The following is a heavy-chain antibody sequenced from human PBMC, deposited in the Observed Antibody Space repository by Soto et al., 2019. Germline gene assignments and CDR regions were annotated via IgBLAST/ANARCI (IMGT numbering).Heavy chain of an antibody. CDR3: ARDCSGGSCFDY. J-gene: IGHJ4*02. CDR1: GFTFSSYS. Sequence: GGSLRLSCAASGFTFSSYSMNWVRQAPGKGLEWVSSISSSSSYIYYADSVKGRFTISRDNAKNSLYLQMNSLRAEDTAVYYCARDCSGGSCFDYWGQGTLVTVSS. V-gene: IGHV3-21*01. CDR2: ISSSSSYI. D-gene: IGHD2-15*01.